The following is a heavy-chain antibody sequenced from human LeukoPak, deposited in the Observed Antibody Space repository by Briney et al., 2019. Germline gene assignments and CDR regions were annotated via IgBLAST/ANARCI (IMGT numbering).Heavy chain of an antibody. D-gene: IGHD3-22*01. CDR3: ARDYYDSSGYSETFDY. V-gene: IGHV4-39*01. J-gene: IGHJ4*02. CDR2: IYYSGST. Sequence: SIYYSGSTYYNPSLKSRVTISVDTSKNQFSLKLSSVTAADTAVYYCARDYYDSSGYSETFDYWGQGTLVTVSS.